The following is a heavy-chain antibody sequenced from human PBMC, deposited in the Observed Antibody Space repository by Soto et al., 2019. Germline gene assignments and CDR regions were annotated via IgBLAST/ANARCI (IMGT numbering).Heavy chain of an antibody. J-gene: IGHJ5*02. V-gene: IGHV2-26*01. D-gene: IGHD3-3*01. CDR2: IFSNDEK. CDR3: ARIFDGEAYYDFWSGYYTTDNWFDP. Sequence: QVTLKESGPVLVKPTETLTLTCTVSGFSLSNARMGVSWIRQPPGKALEWLAHIFSNDEKSYSTSLKSRLTISKDTSKSQVVLTMTNMDPVDTATYYCARIFDGEAYYDFWSGYYTTDNWFDPWGQGTLVTVSS. CDR1: GFSLSNARMG.